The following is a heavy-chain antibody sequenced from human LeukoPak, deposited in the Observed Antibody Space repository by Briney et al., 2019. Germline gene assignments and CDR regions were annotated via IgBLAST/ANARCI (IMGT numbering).Heavy chain of an antibody. Sequence: GGSLRLSCAASGFTVSSNYMSWVRQAPGRGLEWITVIWNDGSNKNYVDSVKGRFIISRDNSKNTLYLQMNSLRAEDTAVYYCARGCGGSAACYIIDYWGQGTLVTVSS. CDR3: ARGCGGSAACYIIDY. CDR1: GFTVSSNY. CDR2: IWNDGSNK. D-gene: IGHD2-15*01. J-gene: IGHJ4*02. V-gene: IGHV3-33*08.